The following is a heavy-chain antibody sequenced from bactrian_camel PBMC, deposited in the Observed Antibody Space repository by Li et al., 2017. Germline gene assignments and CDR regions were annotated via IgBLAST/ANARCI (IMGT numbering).Heavy chain of an antibody. J-gene: IGHJ4*01. CDR2: IRTDGTT. D-gene: IGHD3*01. Sequence: VQLVESGGGSVQSGGSLRLSCSASGYSVSSGCMAWFRQAPGKAREGVASIRTDGTTTYADSVQGRFAISRDNAKNTLYLQMNSLKTEDTGVYYCAAGPRGSVYWGQVTQVTVS. CDR3: AAGPRGSVY. CDR1: GYSVSSGC. V-gene: IGHV3S53*01.